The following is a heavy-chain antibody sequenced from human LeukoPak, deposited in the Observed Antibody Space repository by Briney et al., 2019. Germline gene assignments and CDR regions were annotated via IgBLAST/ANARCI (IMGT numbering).Heavy chain of an antibody. CDR1: GGSISSYY. CDR3: ASLGYSYGYPNWFDP. V-gene: IGHV4-34*01. CDR2: INHSGST. D-gene: IGHD5-18*01. J-gene: IGHJ5*02. Sequence: PSETLSLTCTVSGGSISSYYWSWIRQPPGKGLEWIGEINHSGSTNYNPSLKSRVTISVDTSKNQFSLKLSSVTAADTAVYYCASLGYSYGYPNWFDPWGQGTLVTVSS.